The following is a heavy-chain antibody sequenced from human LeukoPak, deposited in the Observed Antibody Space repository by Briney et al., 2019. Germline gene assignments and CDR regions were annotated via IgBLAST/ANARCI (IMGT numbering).Heavy chain of an antibody. D-gene: IGHD3-22*01. CDR2: INWNGGST. Sequence: LGGSLRLSCAASGFTFDDYGMSWVRQAPGKGLEWVSGINWNGGSTGYADSVKGRFTIARDNAKNSLYLQMNSLRAEDTALYYCTREKPFYDSSGYYYPIAFDYWGQGTLVTVSS. CDR1: GFTFDDYG. J-gene: IGHJ4*02. CDR3: TREKPFYDSSGYYYPIAFDY. V-gene: IGHV3-20*04.